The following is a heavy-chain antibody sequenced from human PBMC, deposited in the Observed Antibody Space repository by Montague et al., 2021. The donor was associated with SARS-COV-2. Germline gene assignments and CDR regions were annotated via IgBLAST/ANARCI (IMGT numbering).Heavy chain of an antibody. Sequence: SETLSLTCSVSGVSVSSNNYYWTWIRRPPGKGQEWIGYIYFNGNTMLKPCVEGRVTTSIDTSKNHFSLRLTSVTPADTAVYYCAREVVGVKTNWLDTWGQGTLVTVSS. J-gene: IGHJ5*02. V-gene: IGHV4-61*03. CDR2: IYFNGNT. CDR1: GVSVSSNNYY. D-gene: IGHD3-16*01. CDR3: AREVVGVKTNWLDT.